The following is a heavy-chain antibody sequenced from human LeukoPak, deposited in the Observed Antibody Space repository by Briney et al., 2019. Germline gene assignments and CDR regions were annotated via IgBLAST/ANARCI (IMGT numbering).Heavy chain of an antibody. J-gene: IGHJ4*02. CDR1: GGSISDNY. CDR3: ARHPFATPFDY. Sequence: QSSETLSLTCTVSGGSISDNYWSWIRQPPGKGLEWIGYAYYSGHTNYNSSLKSRVTMSLDTSKSQFSLRPSSVTAADTAVYFCARHPFATPFDYWGPGTLVTVSS. CDR2: AYYSGHT. D-gene: IGHD2-15*01. V-gene: IGHV4-59*08.